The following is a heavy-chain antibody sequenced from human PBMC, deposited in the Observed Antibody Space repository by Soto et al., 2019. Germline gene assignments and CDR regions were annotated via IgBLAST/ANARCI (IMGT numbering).Heavy chain of an antibody. CDR3: ARDIRDIVVVPAAPPHNWFDP. CDR1: GGTFSSYA. V-gene: IGHV1-69*13. J-gene: IGHJ5*02. CDR2: IIPIFGTA. Sequence: ASVKVSCKASGGTFSSYAISWVRQAPGQGLEWMGGIIPIFGTANYAQKFQGRVTITADESTSTAYMELSSLRSEDTAVYYCARDIRDIVVVPAAPPHNWFDPWGQGTLVTVSS. D-gene: IGHD2-2*01.